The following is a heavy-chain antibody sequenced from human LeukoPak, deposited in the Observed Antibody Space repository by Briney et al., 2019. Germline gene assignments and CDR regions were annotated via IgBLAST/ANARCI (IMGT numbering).Heavy chain of an antibody. D-gene: IGHD5-18*01. CDR1: GYTFSSYY. V-gene: IGHV1-46*01. J-gene: IGHJ4*02. Sequence: ASVKVSCKASGYTFSSYYMHWVRQAPGQGLEWMGIINPSGSTSNAQKFQGRVTMTRDMSTTTVYMELSSLRAEDTAIYYCAKNGAYSYEDYFDYWGQGTLVTVSS. CDR3: AKNGAYSYEDYFDY. CDR2: INPSGST.